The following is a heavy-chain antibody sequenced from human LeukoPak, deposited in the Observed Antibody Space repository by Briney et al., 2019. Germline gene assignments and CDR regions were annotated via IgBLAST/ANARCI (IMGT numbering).Heavy chain of an antibody. CDR2: ISYDGSNK. V-gene: IGHV3-30-3*01. CDR3: ARPSIAASYPYYYGMDV. CDR1: GFTFSSYA. J-gene: IGHJ6*02. D-gene: IGHD6-13*01. Sequence: AGRSLRLSCAASGFTFSSYAMHWVRQAPGKGLEWVAVISYDGSNKYYADSVKGRFTISRDNSKNTLYLQMNSLRAEDTAVYYCARPSIAASYPYYYGMDVWGQGTTVTVSS.